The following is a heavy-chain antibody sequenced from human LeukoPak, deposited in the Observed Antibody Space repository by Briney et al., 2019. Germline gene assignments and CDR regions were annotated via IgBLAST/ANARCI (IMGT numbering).Heavy chain of an antibody. CDR3: ARGGCSGGSCSLGYFQH. D-gene: IGHD2-15*01. V-gene: IGHV4-34*01. Sequence: SETLSLTCAVYGGSFSGYYWSWIRQPPGKGLEWIGEINHSGSTNYNPSFKSRVTISVDTSKNQFSLKLSSVTAADTAVYYCARGGCSGGSCSLGYFQHWGQGTLVTVSS. CDR1: GGSFSGYY. J-gene: IGHJ1*01. CDR2: INHSGST.